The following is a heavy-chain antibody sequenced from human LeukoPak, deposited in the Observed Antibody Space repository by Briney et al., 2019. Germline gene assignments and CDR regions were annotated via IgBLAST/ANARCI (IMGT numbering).Heavy chain of an antibody. V-gene: IGHV5-51*01. CDR1: GYNFTSYW. D-gene: IGHD5-18*01. Sequence: GESLKISCKGSGYNFTSYWIGWVRQMPGKGLEWMGIIYPDDSDTRYSPSFQGQVTISADKSISTAYLQWNSLKASDTAMYYCARHSAAMGWFDPWGQGTLVTVSS. CDR3: ARHSAAMGWFDP. J-gene: IGHJ5*02. CDR2: IYPDDSDT.